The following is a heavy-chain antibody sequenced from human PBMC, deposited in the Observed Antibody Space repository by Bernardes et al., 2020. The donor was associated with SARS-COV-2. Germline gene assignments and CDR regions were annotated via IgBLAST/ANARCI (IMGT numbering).Heavy chain of an antibody. J-gene: IGHJ6*02. Sequence: GGSLRLSCAASGFTFSPYNMVWVRQAPGKGLEWVAVIWYDGNDKYYADSVKGRFTISRDNSKNKLYLQMDSLRVDDTAVYYCARDYSGNYFGMDLWGQGTTVTVSS. CDR2: IWYDGNDK. CDR1: GFTFSPYN. D-gene: IGHD1-26*01. V-gene: IGHV3-33*01. CDR3: ARDYSGNYFGMDL.